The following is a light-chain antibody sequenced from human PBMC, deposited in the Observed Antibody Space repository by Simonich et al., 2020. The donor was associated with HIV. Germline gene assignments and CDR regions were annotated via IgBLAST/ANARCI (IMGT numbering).Light chain of an antibody. CDR2: AAS. Sequence: DIQMTQSPSSLSASVGDRVTITCRESQSISSYLNLYQQKPGKAPKLLIYAASSFQSGVPSRFSGSGSGTDFTLTISSLQPEDFATYYCQQSFSAPRTFGPGTKVEIK. CDR3: QQSFSAPRT. J-gene: IGKJ1*01. V-gene: IGKV1-39*01. CDR1: QSISSY.